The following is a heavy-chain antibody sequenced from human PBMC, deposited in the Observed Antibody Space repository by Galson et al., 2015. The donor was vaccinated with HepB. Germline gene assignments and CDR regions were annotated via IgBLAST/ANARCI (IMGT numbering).Heavy chain of an antibody. D-gene: IGHD2-2*01. CDR2: IWFDGSDK. CDR1: GFTFSSYA. Sequence: SLRLSCAASGFTFSSYAMHWVRQAPGKGLEWVAVIWFDGSDKHSADSVKGRFTISGDNSKNTVYLQMNSLRAEDTAIYYCARDLDCSRISCHSYFYYYGLDVWGQGTTVTVSS. CDR3: ARDLDCSRISCHSYFYYYGLDV. V-gene: IGHV3-33*01. J-gene: IGHJ6*02.